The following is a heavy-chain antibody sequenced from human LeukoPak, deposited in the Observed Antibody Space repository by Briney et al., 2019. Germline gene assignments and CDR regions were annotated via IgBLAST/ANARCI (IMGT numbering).Heavy chain of an antibody. Sequence: SETLSLTCTVSGGSVSSGTLCWSCIRQPPGKGLEWIGYIYYSGTTYYNPSLNSRVTISIDTSKNQISLKLSSVTAADTAVYYCASFYQAYYFDYWGQGTLVTVSS. D-gene: IGHD2-21*01. CDR3: ASFYQAYYFDY. CDR2: IYYSGTT. J-gene: IGHJ4*02. CDR1: GGSVSSGTLC. V-gene: IGHV4-30-4*08.